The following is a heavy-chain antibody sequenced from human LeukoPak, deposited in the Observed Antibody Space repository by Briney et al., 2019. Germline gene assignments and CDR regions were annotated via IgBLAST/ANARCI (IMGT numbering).Heavy chain of an antibody. CDR2: ISGSGGGT. J-gene: IGHJ3*02. CDR3: AKDPEGLVAFDI. CDR1: GFTFSSYA. Sequence: GGSLRLSCAASGFTFSSYAMSWVRQAPGKGLEWVSAISGSGGGTYYADSVKGRFTISRDNSKNTLYLQMNSLRAEDTAVYYCAKDPEGLVAFDIWGQGTMVTVSS. V-gene: IGHV3-23*01.